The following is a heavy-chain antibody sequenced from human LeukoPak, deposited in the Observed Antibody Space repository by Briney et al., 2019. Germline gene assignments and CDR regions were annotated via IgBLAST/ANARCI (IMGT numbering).Heavy chain of an antibody. J-gene: IGHJ4*02. CDR1: GFTFSIYA. CDR2: ISGSGGST. Sequence: GGSLRLSCAASGFTFSIYAMSWVRQAPGKGRGWVSAISGSGGSTYYADSVKGRFTISRDNSKNTLYLQMNSLRAEDTAVYYCAKGSSGWGTMGFGYWGQGTLVTVSS. CDR3: AKGSSGWGTMGFGY. D-gene: IGHD6-19*01. V-gene: IGHV3-23*01.